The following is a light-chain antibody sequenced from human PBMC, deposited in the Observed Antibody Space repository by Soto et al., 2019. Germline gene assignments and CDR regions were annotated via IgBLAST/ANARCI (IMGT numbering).Light chain of an antibody. Sequence: QSALTQPPSVSGSLGQSVTISCTGTSDDFGTYNRVSWYRQAPGTAPKLIIYEATNLPSGVPDRFSGSKSANAASLTISGLQAEDEGDYYCCSYTTGNTDALFGGGTQLTVL. CDR2: EAT. V-gene: IGLV2-18*02. CDR1: SDDFGTYNR. CDR3: CSYTTGNTDAL. J-gene: IGLJ3*02.